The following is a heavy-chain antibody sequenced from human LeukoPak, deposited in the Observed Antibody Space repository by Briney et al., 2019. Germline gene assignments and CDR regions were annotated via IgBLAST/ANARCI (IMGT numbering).Heavy chain of an antibody. CDR2: INPNSGGT. Sequence: ASVKVSCKASGYTFTGYFMHWVRQAPGQGLEWMGWINPNSGGTNYAQKFQGRVTMTTDTSISTAYMELSRLISDDTAVYYCARDAIVRDYSNSDYWGQGTLVTVSS. CDR3: ARDAIVRDYSNSDY. D-gene: IGHD4-11*01. J-gene: IGHJ4*02. CDR1: GYTFTGYF. V-gene: IGHV1-2*02.